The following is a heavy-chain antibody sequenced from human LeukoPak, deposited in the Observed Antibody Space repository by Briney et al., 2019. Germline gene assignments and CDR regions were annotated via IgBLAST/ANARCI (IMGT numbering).Heavy chain of an antibody. CDR2: ISSSSSYI. J-gene: IGHJ5*02. CDR1: GFTFSSYS. D-gene: IGHD6-19*01. CDR3: AKDGGIAVAGSCDP. V-gene: IGHV3-21*04. Sequence: GGSLRLSCAASGFTFSSYSMNWVRQAPGKGLEWVSSISSSSSYIYYADSVKGRFTISRDNAKNSLYLQMNSLRAEDTAVYYCAKDGGIAVAGSCDPWGQGTLATVSS.